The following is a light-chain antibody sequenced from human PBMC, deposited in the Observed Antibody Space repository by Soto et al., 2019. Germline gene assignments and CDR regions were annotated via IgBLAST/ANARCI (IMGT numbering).Light chain of an antibody. CDR1: QSVSSN. Sequence: DIVLTQSPGTLSLSPGERATLSCRASQSVSSNHLAWYQQKPGQAPRLLMYGASTRATGIPARFSGSGSGTEFSLTITSLQSEDFALYYCQQYNNRPPWTFGQGTKVDI. J-gene: IGKJ1*01. CDR3: QQYNNRPPWT. V-gene: IGKV3-15*01. CDR2: GAS.